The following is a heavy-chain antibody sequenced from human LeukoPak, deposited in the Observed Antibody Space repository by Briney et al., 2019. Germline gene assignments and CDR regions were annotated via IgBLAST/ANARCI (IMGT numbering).Heavy chain of an antibody. Sequence: SETLSLTCTVSGGSISSGGYYWSWIRQHPGKGLEWIGYIYYSGSTYYNPSLKSRVTISVDTSKNQFSLKLSSVTAADTAVYYCAIHRGYSGYDSPYYFDYWGQGTLVTVSS. CDR3: AIHRGYSGYDSPYYFDY. J-gene: IGHJ4*02. CDR1: GGSISSGGYY. V-gene: IGHV4-31*03. D-gene: IGHD5-12*01. CDR2: IYYSGST.